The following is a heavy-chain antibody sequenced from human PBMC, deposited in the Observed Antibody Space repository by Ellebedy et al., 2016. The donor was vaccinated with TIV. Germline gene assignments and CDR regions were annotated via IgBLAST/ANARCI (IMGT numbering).Heavy chain of an antibody. V-gene: IGHV1-69*04. Sequence: AASVKVSCKASGGTFSSYAISWVRQAPGQGLEWMGRIIPILGIANYAQKFQGRVTITADKSTSTAYMELSRLRSDDTAVYYCARGIIAAAGEGYYYWGQGTLVTVSS. CDR3: ARGIIAAAGEGYYY. D-gene: IGHD6-13*01. CDR2: IIPILGIA. J-gene: IGHJ4*02. CDR1: GGTFSSYA.